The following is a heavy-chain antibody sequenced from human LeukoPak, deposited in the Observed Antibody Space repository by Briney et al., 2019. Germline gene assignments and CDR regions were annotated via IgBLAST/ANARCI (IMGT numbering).Heavy chain of an antibody. CDR2: MNPNNDNT. Sequence: GASVKVSCKASGYTFISYDINWVRQATGQGLEWMGWMNPNNDNTGYAQKFQGRVTMTRSTSISTAYMELSSLRFEDTAVYYCTRSVRNGHIDYWGQGTLVTVSS. CDR3: TRSVRNGHIDY. CDR1: GYTFISYD. V-gene: IGHV1-8*01. D-gene: IGHD2-21*01. J-gene: IGHJ4*02.